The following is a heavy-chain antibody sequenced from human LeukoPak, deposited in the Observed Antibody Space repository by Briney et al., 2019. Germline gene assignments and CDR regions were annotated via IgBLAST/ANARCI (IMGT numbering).Heavy chain of an antibody. CDR1: GGSLSSGCYY. V-gene: IGHV4-31*03. CDR2: IYYSGSA. Sequence: PSETLSLTCTVSGGSLSSGCYYWSWIRQHPGQGLEWIGYIYYSGSAYYNPSLKSRVTILLDTSKNQFSLKLSSVTAADTAVYYCATYNRDGYNFAFQHWGQGTLVTVSS. J-gene: IGHJ1*01. D-gene: IGHD5-24*01. CDR3: ATYNRDGYNFAFQH.